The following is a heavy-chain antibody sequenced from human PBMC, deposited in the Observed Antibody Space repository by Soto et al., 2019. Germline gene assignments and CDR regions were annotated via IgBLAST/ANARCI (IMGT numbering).Heavy chain of an antibody. D-gene: IGHD3-10*01. CDR3: AKGITMVRGVMCYYSYGMDV. CDR1: GLAFSSYG. Sequence: GGSLRLSFAASGLAFSSYGMHWFGQSPGKGLEWVAVISYDGSNKYSADSVKGRFTISRDNSKNTLNLQMNSLRAEDTAVYYCAKGITMVRGVMCYYSYGMDVWGQGPTVTV. J-gene: IGHJ6*02. V-gene: IGHV3-30*18. CDR2: ISYDGSNK.